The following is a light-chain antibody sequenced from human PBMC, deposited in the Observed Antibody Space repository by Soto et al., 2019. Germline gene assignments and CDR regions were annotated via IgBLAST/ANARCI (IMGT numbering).Light chain of an antibody. V-gene: IGLV1-36*01. CDR1: SSNIGNNG. J-gene: IGLJ1*01. CDR3: AAWDDSMNGYV. CDR2: YDD. Sequence: QSVLTQPPAVSEAPRQRVTISCSGSSSNIGNNGVNWYQQLPGKAPKLLIYYDDLLSSGVSDRFSGSKSGTSASLAISGLQYEDEAGYYCAAWDDSMNGYVFGIGTKVTVL.